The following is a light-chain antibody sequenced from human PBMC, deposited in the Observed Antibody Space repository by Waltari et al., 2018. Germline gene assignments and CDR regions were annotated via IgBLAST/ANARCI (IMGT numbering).Light chain of an antibody. J-gene: IGLJ1*01. V-gene: IGLV3-1*01. Sequence: SYEVTQPPSVSVSPRQRATITCSGAKLGSKYVSWYQQKSGQSPVLVIYRDDKRPSGTPERLSGSNSGNTAALTMSGTQPMDAADYYCQAWDSSAFVFGARTKVTVL. CDR2: RDD. CDR1: KLGSKY. CDR3: QAWDSSAFV.